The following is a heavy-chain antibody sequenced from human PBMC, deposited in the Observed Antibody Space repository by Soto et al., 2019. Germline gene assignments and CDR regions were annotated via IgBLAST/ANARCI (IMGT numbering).Heavy chain of an antibody. J-gene: IGHJ4*02. D-gene: IGHD6-13*01. CDR2: IYHSGST. CDR3: ARHGEYSSSWYFDY. V-gene: IGHV4-30-2*01. Sequence: SETLSLTCAVSGGSISSGGYSWSWIRQPPGKGLEWIGYIYHSGSTYYNPSLKSRVTISEDRSKNQFSLKLSSVTAADTAVYYCARHGEYSSSWYFDYWGQGTLVTVSS. CDR1: GGSISSGGYS.